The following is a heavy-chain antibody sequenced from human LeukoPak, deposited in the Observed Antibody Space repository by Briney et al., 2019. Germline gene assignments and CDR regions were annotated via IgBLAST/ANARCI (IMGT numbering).Heavy chain of an antibody. CDR1: GITLSNYA. CDR3: AKRGVVIRVILVGFHKEAYYFDS. J-gene: IGHJ4*02. CDR2: ISGSGGGT. D-gene: IGHD3-22*01. V-gene: IGHV3-23*01. Sequence: GGSLRLSCAVSGITLSNYAMSWVRQAPGKGLEWAAGISGSGGGTHYADSVKGRFTISRDNPKNTLYLQMNNLRAGDTAVYFCAKRGVVIRVILVGFHKEAYYFDSWGQGALVTVSS.